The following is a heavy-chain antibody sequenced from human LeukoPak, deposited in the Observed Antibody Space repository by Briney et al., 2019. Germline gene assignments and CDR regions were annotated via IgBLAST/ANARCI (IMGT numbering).Heavy chain of an antibody. CDR1: GFTFNTHA. CDR3: AKDRPNFYETSGAYYKPKGDF. J-gene: IGHJ4*02. D-gene: IGHD3-10*01. CDR2: VTSSGRTP. Sequence: GGSLRLSCEASGFTFNTHAMSWVRQTPGKGLEGVASVTSSGRTPYYADSVAGRFIISRDNSKNTLWLQMNSLRGEDTAIYYCAKDRPNFYETSGAYYKPKGDFWGQGSLVTVSS. V-gene: IGHV3-23*01.